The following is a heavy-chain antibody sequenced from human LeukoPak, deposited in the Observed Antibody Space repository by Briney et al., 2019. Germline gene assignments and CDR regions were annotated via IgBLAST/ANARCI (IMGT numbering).Heavy chain of an antibody. J-gene: IGHJ4*02. CDR1: GGSISSYY. V-gene: IGHV4-59*12. CDR2: IHYSGST. D-gene: IGHD1-7*01. CDR3: ARESPNWNYVGKGLDY. Sequence: PSETLSLTCTVSGGSISSYYWSWIRQPPGKGLVWIGYIHYSGSTNYNPSLKSRVTISVDTSKNQFSLKLSSVTAADTAVYYCARESPNWNYVGKGLDYWGQGTLVTVSS.